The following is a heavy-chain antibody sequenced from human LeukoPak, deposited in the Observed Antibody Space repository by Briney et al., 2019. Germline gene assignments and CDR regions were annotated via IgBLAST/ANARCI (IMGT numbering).Heavy chain of an antibody. CDR3: ANDPAKWLRYYYYYYGMDV. J-gene: IGHJ6*02. CDR2: ISGSGGST. CDR1: GFTFSSYA. V-gene: IGHV3-23*01. Sequence: GGSLRLSCAASGFTFSSYAMSWVRQAPGKGLEWVSAISGSGGSTYYADSVKGRFTISRDNSKNTLYLQMNSLRAEDTAVYYCANDPAKWLRYYYYYYGMDVWGQGTTVTVSS. D-gene: IGHD5-12*01.